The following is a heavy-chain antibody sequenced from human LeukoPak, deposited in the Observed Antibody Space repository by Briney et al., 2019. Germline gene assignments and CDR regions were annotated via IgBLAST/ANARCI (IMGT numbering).Heavy chain of an antibody. D-gene: IGHD2-15*01. J-gene: IGHJ5*02. CDR3: ARGASRGVVVVAAAHSYNWFDP. CDR2: MYYGGAT. Sequence: SGTLSLTCAVSVGSISSSNWWCWVRQYPGKGLEWIGEMYYGGATNYNPSPKSRVTMAVDTSKNQFSLKLSSVTAADTAVYYCARGASRGVVVVAAAHSYNWFDPWGQGTLVTVSS. CDR1: VGSISSSNW. V-gene: IGHV4-4*02.